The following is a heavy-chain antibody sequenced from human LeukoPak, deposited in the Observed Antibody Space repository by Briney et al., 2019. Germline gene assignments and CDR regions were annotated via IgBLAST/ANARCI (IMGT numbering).Heavy chain of an antibody. CDR1: GFTFSSYP. CDR3: ASSRVYGSHDY. D-gene: IGHD3-10*01. J-gene: IGHJ4*02. V-gene: IGHV3-23*01. CDR2: ISGDGKST. Sequence: GGALRLSCTASGFTFSSYPMYWVRQAPGKGLEWVSAISGDGKSTYYAESMRGRFTLSRDNSKDTLYLQMNSLRAEDTAVYYCASSRVYGSHDYWGQGTLVTVSS.